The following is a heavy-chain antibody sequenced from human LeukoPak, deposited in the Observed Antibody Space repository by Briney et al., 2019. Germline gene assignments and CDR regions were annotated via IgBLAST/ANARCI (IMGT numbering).Heavy chain of an antibody. D-gene: IGHD3-22*01. CDR2: IYSGGSA. CDR1: GFTFSSYA. J-gene: IGHJ4*02. CDR3: ARGPPPRYYDSN. Sequence: PGGSLRLSCAASGFTFSSYAMSWVRQAPGKGLEWVSVIYSGGSAYYADSVKGRFTISRDNSKNTLYLQMDSLRAEDTAVYYCARGPPPRYYDSNWGQGTLVSVSS. V-gene: IGHV3-66*02.